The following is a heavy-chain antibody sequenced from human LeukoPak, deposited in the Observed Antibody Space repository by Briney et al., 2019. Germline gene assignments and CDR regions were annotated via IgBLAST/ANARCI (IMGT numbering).Heavy chain of an antibody. CDR1: GGSISSYY. CDR3: ARELDSYQYYFDY. J-gene: IGHJ4*02. V-gene: IGHV4-4*07. D-gene: IGHD5-18*01. Sequence: PSGTLSLTCTVSGGSISSYYWSWIRQPAGEGLEWIGRIYNSGRTNYNPSLKSRVTMSVDTSKNQFSLKLSSVTAADTAVYYCARELDSYQYYFDYWGQGTLVTVSS. CDR2: IYNSGRT.